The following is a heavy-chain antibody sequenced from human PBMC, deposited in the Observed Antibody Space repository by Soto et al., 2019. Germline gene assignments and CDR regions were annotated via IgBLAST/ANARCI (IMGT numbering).Heavy chain of an antibody. Sequence: ASVKLSWKTSGYANTRHGGSRVRQAPGQGLEWMGWISANNGGTNYAQKFQGRVTMTRDTSISTAYMELSRLRSDDTAVYYCARGLLLYYYYGMDVWGQGTTVTVSS. V-gene: IGHV1-18*01. CDR2: ISANNGGT. D-gene: IGHD2-15*01. CDR1: GYANTRHG. CDR3: ARGLLLYYYYGMDV. J-gene: IGHJ6*02.